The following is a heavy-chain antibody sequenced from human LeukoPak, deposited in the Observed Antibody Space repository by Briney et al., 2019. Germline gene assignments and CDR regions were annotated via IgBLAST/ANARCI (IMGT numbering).Heavy chain of an antibody. CDR3: GRYLRSTSGSI. J-gene: IGHJ4*02. V-gene: IGHV3-30*04. CDR2: ISYDGSNK. CDR1: GFTFSSYA. Sequence: PGGSLRLSCAASGFTFSSYAMHWVRQAPGKGLEWVAFISYDGSNKYYADSVKGRFTISRDNSKNTLYLQMNSLRAEDTAVYYCGRYLRSTSGSIWGQGALVTVSS. D-gene: IGHD1-1*01.